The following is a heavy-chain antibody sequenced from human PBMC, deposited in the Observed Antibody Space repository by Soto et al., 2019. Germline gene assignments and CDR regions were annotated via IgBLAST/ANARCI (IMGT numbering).Heavy chain of an antibody. CDR1: GGSITSYY. Sequence: SETLSLTCTVSGGSITSYYWSWIRQPPGKGLEWIGYIYYSGSTNYNPSLKSRVTMSVDTSKNQISLKLSSVTAADTAVYYCARTIVRGGGVHMDVWGKGTTVTVSS. CDR3: ARTIVRGGGVHMDV. J-gene: IGHJ6*03. V-gene: IGHV4-59*08. D-gene: IGHD3-10*01. CDR2: IYYSGST.